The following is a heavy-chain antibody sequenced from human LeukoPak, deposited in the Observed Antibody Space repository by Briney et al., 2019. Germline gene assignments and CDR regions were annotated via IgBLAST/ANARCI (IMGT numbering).Heavy chain of an antibody. CDR3: ASGDYGDFSRFDF. J-gene: IGHJ4*02. D-gene: IGHD4-17*01. V-gene: IGHV4-59*08. CDR1: GGSISSDY. Sequence: SETLSLTCTVSGGSISSDYWSWIRQPPGKGLEWIGYIHYSGSTNYNPSLKSRVTISVDTSKNQFSLKLSSVTAADTAVYYCASGDYGDFSRFDFWGQGTLVTVSS. CDR2: IHYSGST.